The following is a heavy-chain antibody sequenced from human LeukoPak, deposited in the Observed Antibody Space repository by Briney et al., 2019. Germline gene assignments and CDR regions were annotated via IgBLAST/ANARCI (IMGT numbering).Heavy chain of an antibody. D-gene: IGHD5-12*01. CDR2: INPNSGGT. CDR3: ARASGYSGYVPDWFDP. J-gene: IGHJ5*02. CDR1: GYTFTDYY. V-gene: IGHV1-2*02. Sequence: GASVKVSCKASGYTFTDYYIHWVRQAPGQGLEWMGWINPNSGGTNYAQKFQGRVTMTRDTSISTAYMELSSLRSDDTAVYYCARASGYSGYVPDWFDPWGQGTPVTVSS.